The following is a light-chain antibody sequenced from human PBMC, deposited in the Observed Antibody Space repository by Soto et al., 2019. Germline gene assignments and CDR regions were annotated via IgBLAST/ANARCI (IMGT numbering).Light chain of an antibody. CDR2: AAS. CDR3: QQSYSIPIT. Sequence: DIQMTQSPSSLSASVGDRVTITCRARQNINSYLNWYQQKPGKAPKLLIYAASSLQSGVPSRFSGSGSGTDFTLTVSSLQPEDFANYYCQQSYSIPITFGQGTRLEIK. CDR1: QNINSY. J-gene: IGKJ5*01. V-gene: IGKV1-39*01.